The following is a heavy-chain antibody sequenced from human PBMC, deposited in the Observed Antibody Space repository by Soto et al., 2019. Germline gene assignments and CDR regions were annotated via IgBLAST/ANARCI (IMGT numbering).Heavy chain of an antibody. V-gene: IGHV3-23*01. CDR3: AKDPSGIAAAGYNWFDP. Sequence: PGGSLRLSCTASGCPFSSYAMSWVRQAPGKGLEWVSAISGSGGSTYYADSVKGRFTISRDNSKNTLYLQMNSLRAEDTAVYYCAKDPSGIAAAGYNWFDPWGQGTLVTVSS. J-gene: IGHJ5*02. CDR1: GCPFSSYA. D-gene: IGHD6-13*01. CDR2: ISGSGGST.